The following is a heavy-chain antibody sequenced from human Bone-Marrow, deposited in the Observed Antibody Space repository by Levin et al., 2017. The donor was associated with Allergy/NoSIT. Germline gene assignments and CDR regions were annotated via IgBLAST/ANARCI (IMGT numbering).Heavy chain of an antibody. D-gene: IGHD2-2*01. CDR2: INSDGSNT. CDR1: GLTFSSSW. V-gene: IGHV3-74*01. CDR3: ARGGCGSTSCFTRPDY. Sequence: GGSLRLSCAASGLTFSSSWMHWVRQAPGKGLVWVSRINSDGSNTDYADSVKGRFTISRDNAKNTLYLLMNSLRAEDTAVYYCARGGCGSTSCFTRPDYWGQGTLVTVSS. J-gene: IGHJ4*02.